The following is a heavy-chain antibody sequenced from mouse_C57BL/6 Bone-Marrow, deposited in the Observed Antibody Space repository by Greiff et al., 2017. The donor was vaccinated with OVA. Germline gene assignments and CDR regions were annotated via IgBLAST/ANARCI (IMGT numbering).Heavy chain of an antibody. V-gene: IGHV1-59*01. D-gene: IGHD2-2*01. Sequence: QVQLQQPGAELVRPGTSVKLSCKASGYTFTSYWMHWVKQRPGQGLEWIGVIDPSDSYTNYNQKFKGQATLTVDTSSSTAYLQLSSLTSEDSAVYYCARRSWLPDYWGKGTTLTVSS. CDR1: GYTFTSYW. J-gene: IGHJ2*01. CDR3: ARRSWLPDY. CDR2: IDPSDSYT.